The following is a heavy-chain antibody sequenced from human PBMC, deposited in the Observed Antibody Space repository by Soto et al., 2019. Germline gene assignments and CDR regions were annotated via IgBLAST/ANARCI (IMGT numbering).Heavy chain of an antibody. CDR2: IDGSGGTT. V-gene: IGHV3-23*01. Sequence: PGGSLRLSCAAPGFPFSSTDMTWVRQAPGKGLEWVSTIDGSGGTTYYADSVKGRFTISRDNSINTVYLQMNSLRTDDTALYYCAKNSGWFNTWGQGALVTVSS. D-gene: IGHD3-10*01. CDR1: GFPFSSTD. CDR3: AKNSGWFNT. J-gene: IGHJ5*02.